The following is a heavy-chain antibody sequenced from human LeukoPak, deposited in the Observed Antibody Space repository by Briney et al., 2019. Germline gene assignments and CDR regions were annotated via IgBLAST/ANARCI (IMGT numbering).Heavy chain of an antibody. CDR3: ASHGRTGSYYYYNGTDV. CDR1: GFTFSNAW. CDR2: IYNSGST. Sequence: GSLRLSCAASGFTFSNAWMNWVRQAPGKGLEWIGQIYNSGSTNYNPSLKSRVTISIDTSKNQFSLKLSSVTAADTAVYYCASHGRTGSYYYYNGTDVWGQGATVTVSS. D-gene: IGHD1-1*01. J-gene: IGHJ6*02. V-gene: IGHV4-59*01.